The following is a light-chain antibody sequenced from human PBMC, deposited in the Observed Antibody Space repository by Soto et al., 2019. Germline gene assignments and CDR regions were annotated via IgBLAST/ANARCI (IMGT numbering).Light chain of an antibody. CDR3: NSYVGSNDYV. V-gene: IGLV2-8*01. J-gene: IGLJ1*01. CDR2: EVT. CDR1: ASDIGRYNY. Sequence: QSVLTQPPSASGSPGQSVTISCIGTASDIGRYNYVSWYQHHPGKAPKLIIYEVTRRPSGVPDRFSGSKSGNTASLTVSGLQGDDAADYYCNSYVGSNDYVFGTGTKVTVL.